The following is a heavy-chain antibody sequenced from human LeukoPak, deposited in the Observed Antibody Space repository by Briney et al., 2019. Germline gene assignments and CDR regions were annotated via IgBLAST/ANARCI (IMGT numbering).Heavy chain of an antibody. CDR1: GFTFSSYW. CDR3: ARGEADYYDSSGYYYFDY. J-gene: IGHJ4*02. CDR2: INSDGSST. V-gene: IGHV3-74*01. Sequence: PGGSLRLSCAASGFTFSSYWMHWVRQAPGKGLVWVSRINSDGSSTSYADSVKGRFTISRDNAKNTLFLQMNSLRAEDTAVYYCARGEADYYDSSGYYYFDYWGQGTLVTVSS. D-gene: IGHD3-22*01.